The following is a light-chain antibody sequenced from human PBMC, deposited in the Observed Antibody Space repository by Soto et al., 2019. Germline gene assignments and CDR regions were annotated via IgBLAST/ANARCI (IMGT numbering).Light chain of an antibody. J-gene: IGKJ5*01. CDR3: QQYNNWPIT. CDR2: GAS. V-gene: IGKV3-15*01. Sequence: EIVMTQSPATLSVSPGERATLSCRAGQSVSSNLAWYQQKPGQAPRLLIYGASTRATGISARFSGSGSGTEFTLTISSLQYEDFAVYYCQQYNNWPITFGQGTRLEIK. CDR1: QSVSSN.